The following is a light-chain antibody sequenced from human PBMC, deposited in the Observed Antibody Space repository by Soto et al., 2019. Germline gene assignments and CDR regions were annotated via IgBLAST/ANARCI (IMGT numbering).Light chain of an antibody. J-gene: IGLJ2*01. V-gene: IGLV2-11*01. Sequence: QSALTQPRSVSGSLGQSVTISCTGTSSDVGGYNYVSWYQQYPGKAPKLMIYDVSKRPSGVPDRFSGSKSGNTASLTISGLQAEDEADYYCCSYAGSYVVFGGGTKLTVL. CDR3: CSYAGSYVV. CDR1: SSDVGGYNY. CDR2: DVS.